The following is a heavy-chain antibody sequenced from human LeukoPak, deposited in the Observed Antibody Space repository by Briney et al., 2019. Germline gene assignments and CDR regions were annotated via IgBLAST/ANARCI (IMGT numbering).Heavy chain of an antibody. J-gene: IGHJ4*02. Sequence: SETLSLTCTVSGGSFSTGGYYWSWIRQHPGKGLEWIGYIYYSGNTYYNPSLKSRVTISIDTSKNQFSLKLSSVTAADTAVYYCARLAVRGAYGGYDYWGQGTLVTVSS. V-gene: IGHV4-31*03. CDR2: IYYSGNT. D-gene: IGHD3-10*01. CDR3: ARLAVRGAYGGYDY. CDR1: GGSFSTGGYY.